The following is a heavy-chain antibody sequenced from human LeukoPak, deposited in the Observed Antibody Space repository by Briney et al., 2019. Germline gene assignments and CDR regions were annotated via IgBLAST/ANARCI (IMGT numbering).Heavy chain of an antibody. CDR2: IWYDGSNK. CDR1: GFTFSSHG. V-gene: IGHV3-33*01. Sequence: PGGSLRLSCAASGFTFSSHGMHWVRQAPDKGLEWVAVIWYDGSNKYYADSVKGRFTISRDNSKNTLYLQMNSLRAEDTAVYYCARDSSGWYGEGDYWGQGTLVTVSS. CDR3: ARDSSGWYGEGDY. J-gene: IGHJ4*02. D-gene: IGHD6-19*01.